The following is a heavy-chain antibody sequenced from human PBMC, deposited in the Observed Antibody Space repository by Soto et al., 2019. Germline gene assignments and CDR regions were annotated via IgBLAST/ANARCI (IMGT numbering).Heavy chain of an antibody. CDR2: INSGSTSI. Sequence: EVQLVESGGGLVQPGGSLRLSCAASGFILSTYSMNWVRQAPGKGLEWISFINSGSTSIYYADSVRGRFTISRDNAANSLFLQMNSLRDEDTAVYYCARLYSTSTVSRWFDPWGQGTLVTVSS. D-gene: IGHD6-13*01. V-gene: IGHV3-48*02. CDR1: GFILSTYS. J-gene: IGHJ5*02. CDR3: ARLYSTSTVSRWFDP.